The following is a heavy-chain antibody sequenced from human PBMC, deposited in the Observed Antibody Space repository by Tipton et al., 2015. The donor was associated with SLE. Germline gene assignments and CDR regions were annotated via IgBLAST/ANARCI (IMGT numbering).Heavy chain of an antibody. CDR1: GGSVSSGSYY. Sequence: TLSLTCTVSGGSVSSGSYYWSWIRQPPGKGLEWIVYIYYSGSTNYNPSLKSRVTISVDTSKNQFSLKLSSVTAADTAVYYCARDSTPGRGYSYGLYMDVWGKGTTVNVS. V-gene: IGHV4-61*01. J-gene: IGHJ6*03. CDR3: ARDSTPGRGYSYGLYMDV. CDR2: IYYSGST. D-gene: IGHD5-18*01.